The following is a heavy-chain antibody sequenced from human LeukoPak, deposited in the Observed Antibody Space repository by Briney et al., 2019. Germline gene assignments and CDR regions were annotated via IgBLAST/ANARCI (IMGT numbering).Heavy chain of an antibody. V-gene: IGHV1-3*01. Sequence: ASVKVSCKASGYTFTSYAMHWVRQAPGQRLEWMGWINAGNGNTKYSQKFQGRVTITRDTSASTAYMKLSSLRSEDTAVYYCARTLTGPLALFDYWGQGTLVTVSS. J-gene: IGHJ4*02. CDR3: ARTLTGPLALFDY. CDR2: INAGNGNT. CDR1: GYTFTSYA. D-gene: IGHD7-27*01.